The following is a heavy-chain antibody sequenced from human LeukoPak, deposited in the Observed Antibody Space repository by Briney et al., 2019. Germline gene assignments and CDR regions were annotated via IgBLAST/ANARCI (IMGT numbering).Heavy chain of an antibody. D-gene: IGHD3-22*01. CDR1: GGSFSGYY. V-gene: IGHV4-59*01. CDR3: ARNYYDSSDYEYYFDY. Sequence: SETLSLTCAVYGGSFSGYYWSWIRQPPGKGLEWLGYIYYSGSTNYNPSLKSRVTISTSKNQFSLKLSSVTAADTAVYYCARNYYDSSDYEYYFDYWGQGTLVTVSS. J-gene: IGHJ4*02. CDR2: IYYSGST.